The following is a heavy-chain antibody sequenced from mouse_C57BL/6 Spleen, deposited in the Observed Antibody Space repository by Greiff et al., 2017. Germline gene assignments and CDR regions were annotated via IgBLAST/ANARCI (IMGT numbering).Heavy chain of an antibody. Sequence: VQLQQPGAELVKPGASVKLSCKASGYTFTSYWMQWVKQRPGQGLEWIGEIDPSDSYTNYNQKFKGKATLTVDTSSSTAYMQLSSLTSEDSAVYYCARGGDYSNYFDYWGQGTTLTVSS. V-gene: IGHV1-50*01. CDR2: IDPSDSYT. CDR1: GYTFTSYW. J-gene: IGHJ2*01. D-gene: IGHD2-5*01. CDR3: ARGGDYSNYFDY.